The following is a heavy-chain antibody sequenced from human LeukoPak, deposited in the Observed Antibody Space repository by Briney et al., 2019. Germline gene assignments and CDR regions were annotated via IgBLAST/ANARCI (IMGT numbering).Heavy chain of an antibody. Sequence: GGSLRPSCAASGFTFSSYGVHWVRQAPGKGLEWVAVISSDGSNKYYADSVKGRFTISRDNSKNTLYLQMNSLRAEDTALYYCAKGSPSTLGFDYWGQGTLVTVSS. V-gene: IGHV3-30*18. CDR1: GFTFSSYG. J-gene: IGHJ4*02. CDR2: ISSDGSNK. D-gene: IGHD1-26*01. CDR3: AKGSPSTLGFDY.